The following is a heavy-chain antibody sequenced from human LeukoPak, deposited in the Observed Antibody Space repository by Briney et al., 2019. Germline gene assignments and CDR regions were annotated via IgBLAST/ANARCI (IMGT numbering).Heavy chain of an antibody. Sequence: GGSLRLSCAASGFTFSSYSMNWVRQAPGKGLEWVSSISSSSSYIYYADSVKGRFTISRDNAKNSLYMQMNSLRAEDRAVYYCARGDSSSWYYSGQGTLVTVSS. J-gene: IGHJ4*02. CDR1: GFTFSSYS. CDR3: ARGDSSSWYY. CDR2: ISSSSSYI. D-gene: IGHD6-13*01. V-gene: IGHV3-21*01.